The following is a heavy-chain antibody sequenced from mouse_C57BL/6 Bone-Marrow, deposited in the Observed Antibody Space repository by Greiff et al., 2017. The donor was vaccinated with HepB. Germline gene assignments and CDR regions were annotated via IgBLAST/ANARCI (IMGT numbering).Heavy chain of an antibody. Sequence: VQLQQSGAELVRPGASVKLSCTASGFNIKDDYMHWVKQRPEQGLEWIGWIDPENGDTEYASKFQGKATITADTSSNTAYLQLSSLTSEDTAVYYCTQLRRGFAYWGQGTLVTVSA. CDR1: GFNIKDDY. V-gene: IGHV14-4*01. J-gene: IGHJ3*01. D-gene: IGHD2-4*01. CDR3: TQLRRGFAY. CDR2: IDPENGDT.